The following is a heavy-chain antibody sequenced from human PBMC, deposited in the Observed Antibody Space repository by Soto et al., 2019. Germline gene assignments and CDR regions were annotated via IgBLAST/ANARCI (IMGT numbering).Heavy chain of an antibody. D-gene: IGHD2-15*01. CDR2: IYSGGTT. J-gene: IGHJ6*02. CDR3: ARGRYYGLDV. CDR1: DFTVSTSY. V-gene: IGHV3-53*01. Sequence: GSLRLSCAASDFTVSTSYMNWVRQAPGKGLECVSIIYSGGTTYYADSVKGRFTISRDNSKNTLYLQMNNLRAEDTAVYFCARGRYYGLDVWGQGTTVTVSS.